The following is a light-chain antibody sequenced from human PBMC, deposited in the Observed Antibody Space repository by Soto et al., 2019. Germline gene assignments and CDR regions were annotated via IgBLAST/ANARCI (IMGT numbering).Light chain of an antibody. Sequence: ARTQPGYVFESAGQSITISCTGTSSDVGGYNYVSWYQQHPGKAPKLMIYEVSNRPSGVSNRFSGSKSGNTASLTISGLQAEDEADYYCSSYTSSSTPYVFGTGTKVTVL. V-gene: IGLV2-14*01. J-gene: IGLJ1*01. CDR2: EVS. CDR3: SSYTSSSTPYV. CDR1: SSDVGGYNY.